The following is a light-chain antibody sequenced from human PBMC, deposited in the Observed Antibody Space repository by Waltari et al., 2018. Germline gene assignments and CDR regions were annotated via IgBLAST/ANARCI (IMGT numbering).Light chain of an antibody. J-gene: IGLJ3*02. CDR3: AAWDDRLSAWV. V-gene: IGLV1-47*01. CDR2: RNN. CDR1: SSTIRVYN. Sequence: QSVLTQPPSASGTPGPAVTMSCSGSSSTIRVYNIYWYQQLPGTAPPLLLYRNNERPSGVPDRFSGSKSGTSASLAINGLRSEDEADYYCAAWDDRLSAWVFGGRTKLTVL.